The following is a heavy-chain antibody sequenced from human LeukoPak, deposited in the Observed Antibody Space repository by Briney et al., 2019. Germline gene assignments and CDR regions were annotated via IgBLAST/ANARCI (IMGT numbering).Heavy chain of an antibody. CDR2: IYYSGST. Sequence: SETLSLTCTVSGGSISSSSYYWGWIRQPPGKGLEWIGSIYYSGSTNYNPSLKSRVTISVDTSKNQFSLKLSSVTAADTAVYYCARGSLRPYYDFWSGPLKFDYWGQGTLVTVSS. CDR3: ARGSLRPYYDFWSGPLKFDY. V-gene: IGHV4-39*07. CDR1: GGSISSSSYY. D-gene: IGHD3-3*01. J-gene: IGHJ4*02.